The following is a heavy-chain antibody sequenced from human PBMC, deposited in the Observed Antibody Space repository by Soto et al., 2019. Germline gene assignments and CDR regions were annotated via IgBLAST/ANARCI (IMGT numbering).Heavy chain of an antibody. J-gene: IGHJ6*02. Sequence: QVQLQESGPGLVKPSETLSLTCTVSGGSISSYYWSWIRQPPGKGLEWIGYIYYSGSTNYNPSLKSRVTISVDTSKNQFSLKLSSVTAADTAVYYCARDRCSGGSCYSDYYYGMDVWGQGTTVTVSS. CDR1: GGSISSYY. D-gene: IGHD2-15*01. CDR2: IYYSGST. CDR3: ARDRCSGGSCYSDYYYGMDV. V-gene: IGHV4-59*01.